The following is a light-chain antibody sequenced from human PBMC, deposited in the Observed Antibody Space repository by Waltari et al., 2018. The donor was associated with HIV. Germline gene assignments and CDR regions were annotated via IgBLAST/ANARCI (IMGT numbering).Light chain of an antibody. CDR1: NIVSKS. Sequence: SYVLTQPPSVSVAPGQTARITCWGTNIVSKSVHWYQQKPGQAPVLVVYDDSDRPSGIPERFSGSNSGNTATLTISRVEAGDEADYHCQVWDSSSDHVLFGGGTKVTVL. V-gene: IGLV3-21*02. CDR3: QVWDSSSDHVL. CDR2: DDS. J-gene: IGLJ2*01.